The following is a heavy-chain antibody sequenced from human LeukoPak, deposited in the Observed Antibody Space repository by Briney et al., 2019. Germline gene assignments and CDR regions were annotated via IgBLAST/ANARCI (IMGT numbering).Heavy chain of an antibody. Sequence: PGGSLRLSCAASGFTFSTYKMNWVRQAPGKGLEWVSYISSSGSTINYADSVKGRFTISRDNAKNSLYLQMHSLRAEDTAVYYCARWGDPWGDYGFDYWGQGTLVTVSS. CDR3: ARWGDPWGDYGFDY. V-gene: IGHV3-48*04. D-gene: IGHD4-17*01. CDR1: GFTFSTYK. J-gene: IGHJ4*02. CDR2: ISSSGSTI.